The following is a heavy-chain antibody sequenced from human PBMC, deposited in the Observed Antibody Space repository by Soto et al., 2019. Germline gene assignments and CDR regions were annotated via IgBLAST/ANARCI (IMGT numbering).Heavy chain of an antibody. V-gene: IGHV1-69*13. CDR3: ARVKGRDAYNPIDY. J-gene: IGHJ4*02. CDR1: GGTFSSSP. D-gene: IGHD1-1*01. Sequence: SVKVSCKASGGTFSSSPISWVRQAPGQGLEWMGGIVPMFGRPNYAQNFQGRVSITADESTSTAYMELSSLTSQDTAVYYCARVKGRDAYNPIDYWGQGTLVTVSS. CDR2: IVPMFGRP.